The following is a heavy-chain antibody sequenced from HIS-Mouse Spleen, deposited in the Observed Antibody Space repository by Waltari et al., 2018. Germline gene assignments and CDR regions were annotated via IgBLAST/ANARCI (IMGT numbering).Heavy chain of an antibody. CDR3: ARASDDYGGNNDAFDI. V-gene: IGHV4-34*01. Sequence: QVQLQQWGAGLLKPSETLSLTCAVYGGSFSGYYWSWIRQPPGKGLEWIGEINHSGSTTYNPSLKGRVTISVDTSKNQFSLKLSSVTAADTAVYYCARASDDYGGNNDAFDIWGQGTMVTVSS. J-gene: IGHJ3*02. CDR1: GGSFSGYY. D-gene: IGHD4-17*01. CDR2: INHSGST.